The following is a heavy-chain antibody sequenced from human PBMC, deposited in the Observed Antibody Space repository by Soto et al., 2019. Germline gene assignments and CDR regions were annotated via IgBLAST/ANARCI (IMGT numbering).Heavy chain of an antibody. CDR2: IYYSGTT. D-gene: IGHD3-3*01. V-gene: IGHV4-30-4*01. Sequence: QVQLQESGPGLVEPSQTLSLTCTVSGGSISSGDYYWTWIRQPPGEGLEWIGHIYYSGTTYYNPSLNSLVMMSVDTSKNQFSLKVNSVTAADTAVYYCARDWDRDDFWSGTYYYGMDVWGQGTTVTVSS. CDR3: ARDWDRDDFWSGTYYYGMDV. J-gene: IGHJ6*02. CDR1: GGSISSGDYY.